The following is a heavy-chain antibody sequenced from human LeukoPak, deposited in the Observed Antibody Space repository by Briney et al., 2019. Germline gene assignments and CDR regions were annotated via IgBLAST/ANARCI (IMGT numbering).Heavy chain of an antibody. J-gene: IGHJ4*02. CDR3: ARSGSSSYLDY. CDR2: ISYDGSNK. CDR1: GFTFSSYA. D-gene: IGHD6-13*01. V-gene: IGHV3-30-3*01. Sequence: GGSLRLFCAASGFTFSSYAMHWVRQAPGKGLEWVAVISYDGSNKYYADSVKGRFTISRDNSKNTLYLQMNSLRAEDTAVYYCARSGSSSYLDYWGQGTLVTVSS.